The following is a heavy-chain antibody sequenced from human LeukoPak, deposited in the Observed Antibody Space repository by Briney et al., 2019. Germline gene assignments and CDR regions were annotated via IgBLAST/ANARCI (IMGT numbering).Heavy chain of an antibody. CDR3: ARRLMVRGVYDY. CDR2: MNPNSGNT. D-gene: IGHD3-10*01. Sequence: ASVKVSRKASGYTFTSYDINWVRQATGQGLEWMGWMNPNSGNTGYAQKFQGRVTMTRNTSISTAYMELSSLRSEDTAVYYCARRLMVRGVYDYWGQGTLVTVSS. V-gene: IGHV1-8*01. CDR1: GYTFTSYD. J-gene: IGHJ4*02.